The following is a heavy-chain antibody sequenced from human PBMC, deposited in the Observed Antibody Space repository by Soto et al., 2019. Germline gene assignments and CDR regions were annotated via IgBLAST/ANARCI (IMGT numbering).Heavy chain of an antibody. D-gene: IGHD2-15*01. V-gene: IGHV4-39*01. CDR1: GCSVSSTSYS. CDR2: IYYSGST. CDR3: ARHTPAISISDH. J-gene: IGHJ4*02. Sequence: SDTLLLTSTVAGCSVSSTSYSCGCIRQPPGKGLEWIGSIYYSGSTYYNPSLKSRVTISVDTSKNQFSLKLSSVTAADTAVYYCARHTPAISISDHWGQGTLVTVS.